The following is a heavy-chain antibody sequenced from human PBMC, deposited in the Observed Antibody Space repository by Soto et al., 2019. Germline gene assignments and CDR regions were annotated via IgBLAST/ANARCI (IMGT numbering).Heavy chain of an antibody. CDR3: ARGDAWFDP. CDR2: IYYTGTA. D-gene: IGHD2-21*02. Sequence: QVQLQESGPGLVKPSQTLSLTCTVSGGSISSGGYYWTWIRQHPGQGLEWIGSIYYTGTAYYNPSLKSRLTLSVDTSKHQFSLKLTSVTAADTAVYYCARGDAWFDPWGQGTLVTVSS. CDR1: GGSISSGGYY. J-gene: IGHJ5*01. V-gene: IGHV4-31*03.